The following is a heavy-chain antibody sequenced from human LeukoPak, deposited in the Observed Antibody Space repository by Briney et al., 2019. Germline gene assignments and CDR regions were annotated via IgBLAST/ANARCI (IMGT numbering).Heavy chain of an antibody. CDR3: ARLQVAGLMTHYYGMDV. CDR1: GYTFTSYY. V-gene: IGHV1-46*01. Sequence: ASVKVSCKASGYTFTSYYMHWVRQAPGQGLEWMGIINPSGGSTSYAQKFQGRVTITADKSTSTAYMELSSLRSEDTAVYYCARLQVAGLMTHYYGMDVWGQGTTVTVSS. CDR2: INPSGGST. D-gene: IGHD6-19*01. J-gene: IGHJ6*02.